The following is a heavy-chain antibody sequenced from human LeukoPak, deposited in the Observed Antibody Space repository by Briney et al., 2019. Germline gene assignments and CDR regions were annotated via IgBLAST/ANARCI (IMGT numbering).Heavy chain of an antibody. CDR1: GFTFSTYS. V-gene: IGHV3-48*01. CDR2: ISSSNTTI. Sequence: GGSLRLSCEASGFTFSTYSMNWVRQAPGKGLEWVAYISSSNTTIYYADSVKGRFSISRDNAKSSLYLQMNSLRAEDTAVYYCARDGEHRYYDFWSGSYYMDVWGKGTTVTVSS. CDR3: ARDGEHRYYDFWSGSYYMDV. D-gene: IGHD3-3*01. J-gene: IGHJ6*03.